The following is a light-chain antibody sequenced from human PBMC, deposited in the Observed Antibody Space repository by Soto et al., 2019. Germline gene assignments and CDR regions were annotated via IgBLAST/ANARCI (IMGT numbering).Light chain of an antibody. CDR3: QSYDSSLSGYV. Sequence: QLVLTQPPSVSGAPGQRVTISCTGSSSNIGAGHDVNWYQQLPGTAPKLLIYVNTNRPSGVPDRFSGSKSGTSASLAITGLQAEDEADYFCQSYDSSLSGYVFGTGTQLTVL. V-gene: IGLV1-40*01. J-gene: IGLJ1*01. CDR2: VNT. CDR1: SSNIGAGHD.